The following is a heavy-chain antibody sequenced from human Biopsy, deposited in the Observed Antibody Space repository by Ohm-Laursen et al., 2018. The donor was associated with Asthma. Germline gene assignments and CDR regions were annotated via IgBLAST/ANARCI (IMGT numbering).Heavy chain of an antibody. CDR1: GDSITSGGCC. Sequence: TLSLTCTVPGDSITSGGCCWNWIRQHPGKGLEWIGYIHHSGTSYFNPSLKSRVSFSRDTSKNQFSLRLSSATAADTAMYYCARIPRRSGSYFVDYWGQGTLVIVSS. CDR3: ARIPRRSGSYFVDY. D-gene: IGHD3-22*01. V-gene: IGHV4-31*03. J-gene: IGHJ4*02. CDR2: IHHSGTS.